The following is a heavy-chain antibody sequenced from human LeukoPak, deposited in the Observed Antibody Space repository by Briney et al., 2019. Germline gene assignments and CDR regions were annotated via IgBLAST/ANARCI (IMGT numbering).Heavy chain of an antibody. CDR3: AKVSITEVARPDY. Sequence: GGSLRLSCAASGFTFSSYAMSWVREAPGKGLEWVSAISGSGGSTYYADSVKGRFTISRDNSKNTLYLQMNSLRAEGTAVYYCAKVSITEVARPDYWGQGTLVTVSS. V-gene: IGHV3-23*01. CDR1: GFTFSSYA. J-gene: IGHJ4*02. CDR2: ISGSGGST. D-gene: IGHD1-20*01.